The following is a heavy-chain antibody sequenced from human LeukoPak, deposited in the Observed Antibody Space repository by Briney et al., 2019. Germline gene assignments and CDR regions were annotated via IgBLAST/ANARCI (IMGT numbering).Heavy chain of an antibody. Sequence: PPETLSLTCTVSGGSISTYSWSWIRQPPGKGLEWIGYIYYTGRTSYNPSLKSRVTISVDTSKNQFSLKLSSVTAADTAMYYCARGYSGTYLTVGYWGQGTLVTVSS. J-gene: IGHJ4*02. CDR3: ARGYSGTYLTVGY. CDR2: IYYTGRT. CDR1: GGSISTYS. V-gene: IGHV4-59*01. D-gene: IGHD1-26*01.